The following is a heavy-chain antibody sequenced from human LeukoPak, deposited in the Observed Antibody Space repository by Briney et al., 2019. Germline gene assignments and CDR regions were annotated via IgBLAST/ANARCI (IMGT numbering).Heavy chain of an antibody. Sequence: GGSLRLSCAASGFTLSTYSLNWVRQAPGKGLEWASSISSSSLYIYYADSVKGRFTISRDNSKNTLYLQMNTLSAEDTAVYYCARARNSLDAFDIWGQGTMVTVSS. CDR2: ISSSSLYI. CDR3: ARARNSLDAFDI. J-gene: IGHJ3*02. D-gene: IGHD2/OR15-2a*01. V-gene: IGHV3-21*04. CDR1: GFTLSTYS.